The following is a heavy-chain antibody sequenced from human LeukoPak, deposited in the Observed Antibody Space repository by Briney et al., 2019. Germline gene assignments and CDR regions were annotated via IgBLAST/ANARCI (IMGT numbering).Heavy chain of an antibody. CDR2: ISRDGNTK. V-gene: IGHV3-30*18. Sequence: GGSLRLSCAVSAFTFSNYAFHWVRQAPGKGLEWVAIISRDGNTKYYADSVKGRFTISRDNSKNTLFLQMDSLRVEDTAIYYCANYDSSGYYYGGLDYWGQGTLVTVSS. D-gene: IGHD3-22*01. CDR3: ANYDSSGYYYGGLDY. CDR1: AFTFSNYA. J-gene: IGHJ4*02.